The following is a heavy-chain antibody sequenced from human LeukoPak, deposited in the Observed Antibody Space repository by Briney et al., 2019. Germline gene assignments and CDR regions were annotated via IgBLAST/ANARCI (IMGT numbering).Heavy chain of an antibody. CDR1: GYTFTSYY. V-gene: IGHV1-46*01. CDR2: INPTGGST. CDR3: ARGWPMVRGVRNWFDP. Sequence: VASVKVSCKASGYTFTSYYMHWVRQAPGQGLGWMGLINPTGGSTGYAQKFQGRVTITRNTSISTAYMELSSLRSEDTAVYYCARGWPMVRGVRNWFDPWGQGTLVTVSS. J-gene: IGHJ5*02. D-gene: IGHD3-10*01.